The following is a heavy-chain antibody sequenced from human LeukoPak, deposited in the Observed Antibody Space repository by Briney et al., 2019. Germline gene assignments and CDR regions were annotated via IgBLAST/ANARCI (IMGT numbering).Heavy chain of an antibody. D-gene: IGHD3-3*01. J-gene: IGHJ6*03. CDR1: GGSISSHY. CDR2: IYYSGST. Sequence: SETLSLTCTVSGGSISSHYWSWIRQPPGKGLEWIGYIYYSGSTNYNPSLKSRVTISVDTSKNQFSLKLSSVTAADTAVYYCARGFEGYDFWSGSTYYYYYMDVWGKGTTVTVSS. V-gene: IGHV4-59*11. CDR3: ARGFEGYDFWSGSTYYYYYMDV.